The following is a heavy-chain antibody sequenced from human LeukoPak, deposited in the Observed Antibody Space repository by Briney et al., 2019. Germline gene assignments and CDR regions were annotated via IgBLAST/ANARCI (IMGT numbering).Heavy chain of an antibody. D-gene: IGHD2-21*01. CDR1: GGSISSGGYR. CDR2: INYSGST. CDR3: AREMDAHPRIVV. Sequence: PSETLSLTCAVSGGSISSGGYRWTWIRQYPGKGLEWIGYINYSGSTYYNPSLKSRVIISVDTSKNQFSLNLNSVTAADTAVYYCAREMDAHPRIVVWGQGTLVTVSS. V-gene: IGHV4-31*11. J-gene: IGHJ1*01.